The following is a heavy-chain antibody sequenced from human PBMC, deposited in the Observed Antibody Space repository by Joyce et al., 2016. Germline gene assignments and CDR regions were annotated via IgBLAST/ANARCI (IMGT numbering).Heavy chain of an antibody. Sequence: EVQLVESGGGLVQPGGSLRLSCAASGFTFSNYLMSWVRQGPGKGLEWVANIKQDGSAKYYVDSVRCRFTISRDNAKNSLYLQMNSLRAEDTAVYYCAREARRGRSSGFFDYWGQGTLVTVSS. CDR3: AREARRGRSSGFFDY. D-gene: IGHD5-12*01. J-gene: IGHJ4*02. CDR1: GFTFSNYL. CDR2: IKQDGSAK. V-gene: IGHV3-7*03.